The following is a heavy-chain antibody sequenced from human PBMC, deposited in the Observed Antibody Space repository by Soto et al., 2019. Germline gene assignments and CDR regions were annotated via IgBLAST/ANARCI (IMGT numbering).Heavy chain of an antibody. CDR3: ARVRGVAAGQIDY. Sequence: SQPLSDTWGVSGGSSCSGGDSWSWIRQPPGKGLEWIGYIYHSGSTYYNPSLKSRVTISVDRSKNQFSLKLSSVTAADTAVYYCARVRGVAAGQIDYWGQGTLVTVSS. J-gene: IGHJ4*02. V-gene: IGHV4-30-2*01. D-gene: IGHD6-13*01. CDR2: IYHSGST. CDR1: GGSSCSGGDS.